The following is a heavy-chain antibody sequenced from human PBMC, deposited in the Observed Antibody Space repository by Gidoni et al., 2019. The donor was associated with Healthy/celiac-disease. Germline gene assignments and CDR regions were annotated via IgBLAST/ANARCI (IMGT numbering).Heavy chain of an antibody. D-gene: IGHD3-22*01. CDR3: AREAPHYDRSGYFQPGAFDI. V-gene: IGHV3-33*01. Sequence: VESGGGVVQPGRSLRLSGAASGFTFSSYGMHWVRQAPGKGLEWVAVIWYDGSNNYYADSVKGRFTISRDKYKNSLYLQINSLRAEDTAVYYCAREAPHYDRSGYFQPGAFDIWGQGTMVTVSS. CDR2: IWYDGSNN. J-gene: IGHJ3*02. CDR1: GFTFSSYG.